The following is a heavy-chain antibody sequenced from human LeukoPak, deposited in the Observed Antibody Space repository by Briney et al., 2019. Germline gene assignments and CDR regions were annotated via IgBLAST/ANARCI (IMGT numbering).Heavy chain of an antibody. V-gene: IGHV3-9*03. CDR3: AKGYSYSYKYYFDY. Sequence: GGSLRLSCAASGFTFDDYAMHWVRQAPGKGLEWVSGISWNSGTIGYADSVKGRFTISRDNAKNSLYPQMNSLRAEDMALYYCAKGYSYSYKYYFDYWGQGTLVTVSS. CDR2: ISWNSGTI. D-gene: IGHD5-18*01. CDR1: GFTFDDYA. J-gene: IGHJ4*02.